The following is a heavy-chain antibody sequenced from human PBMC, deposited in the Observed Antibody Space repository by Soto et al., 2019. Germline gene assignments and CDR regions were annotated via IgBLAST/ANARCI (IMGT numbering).Heavy chain of an antibody. CDR2: ISYDGSNK. CDR3: ARDSLVWNDAGPFDY. Sequence: QVQLVESGGGVVQPGRSLRLSCAASGFTFSSYAMHWVRQAPGKGLEWVAVISYDGSNKYYADSVKGRFTISRDNSKNTLYLQMNSLRAEDTAVYYCARDSLVWNDAGPFDYSGQGTLVTVSS. V-gene: IGHV3-30-3*01. D-gene: IGHD1-1*01. J-gene: IGHJ4*02. CDR1: GFTFSSYA.